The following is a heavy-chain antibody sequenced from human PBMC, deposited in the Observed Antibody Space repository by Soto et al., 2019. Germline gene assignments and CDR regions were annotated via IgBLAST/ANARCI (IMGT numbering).Heavy chain of an antibody. CDR2: IIPIFGTA. CDR3: ARSYSSTYYFDY. D-gene: IGHD6-13*01. V-gene: IGHV1-69*06. CDR1: EDTFSSYA. J-gene: IGHJ4*02. Sequence: SVKVSCKASEDTFSSYAISWVRQAPGQGLEWMGGIIPIFGTANYAQKFQGRVTTTADKSTSTAYMELSSLRSEDTAVYYCARSYSSTYYFDYWGQGTLVTVSS.